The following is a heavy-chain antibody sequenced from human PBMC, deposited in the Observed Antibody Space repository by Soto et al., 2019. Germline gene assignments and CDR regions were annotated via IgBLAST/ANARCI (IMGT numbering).Heavy chain of an antibody. Sequence: GGSLRLSCAAFGFKISSSSMNWVRQAPGRGLEWVAYISDSGSNTLYADSVKGRFTVSRDTAKNTLYLQMNGLRAEDTAVYYCVRDDFSFDYWGQGTLVTVSS. V-gene: IGHV3-48*01. CDR3: VRDDFSFDY. CDR2: ISDSGSNT. D-gene: IGHD4-4*01. J-gene: IGHJ4*02. CDR1: GFKISSSS.